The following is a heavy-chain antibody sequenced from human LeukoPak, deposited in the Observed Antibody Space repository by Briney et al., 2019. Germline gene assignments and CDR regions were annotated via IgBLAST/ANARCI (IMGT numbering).Heavy chain of an antibody. CDR1: GGSVSSGSYY. D-gene: IGHD2-2*01. CDR2: IYYSGST. CDR3: ARVEDCSSTSCYTFDY. Sequence: SETLSLTCTVSGGSVSSGSYYWGWIRQPPGKGLEWIGYIYYSGSTNYNPSLKSRVTISVDTSKNQFSLKLSSVTAADTAVYYCARVEDCSSTSCYTFDYWGQGTLVTVSS. J-gene: IGHJ4*02. V-gene: IGHV4-61*01.